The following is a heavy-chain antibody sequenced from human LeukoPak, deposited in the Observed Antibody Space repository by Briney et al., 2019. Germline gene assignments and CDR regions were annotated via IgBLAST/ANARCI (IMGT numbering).Heavy chain of an antibody. J-gene: IGHJ4*02. CDR3: ASHRRSHGSEY. V-gene: IGHV4-59*01. Sequence: SETLSLTCTVTGGSFEHYFWSWIRQPPGKGLEWIGYVYYSGSTDYSPSLKSRLTISADTSKNQFSLKLSSVTAADTAVYYCASHRRSHGSEYWGQGTLVTVSS. D-gene: IGHD3-10*01. CDR2: VYYSGST. CDR1: GGSFEHYF.